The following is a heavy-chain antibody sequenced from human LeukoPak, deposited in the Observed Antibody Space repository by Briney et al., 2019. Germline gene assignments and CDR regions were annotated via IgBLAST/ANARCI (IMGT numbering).Heavy chain of an antibody. CDR2: INPNSGGT. Sequence: ASVKVSCKASGYTFTGYYMHWVRQAPGHGLEWMGWINPNSGGTNYAQKFQGRVTMTRDTSISTAYMELSRLRPDDTVVYYCARGGGIAAAIDHWGQGTLVTVSS. D-gene: IGHD6-13*01. CDR3: ARGGGIAAAIDH. CDR1: GYTFTGYY. J-gene: IGHJ4*02. V-gene: IGHV1-2*02.